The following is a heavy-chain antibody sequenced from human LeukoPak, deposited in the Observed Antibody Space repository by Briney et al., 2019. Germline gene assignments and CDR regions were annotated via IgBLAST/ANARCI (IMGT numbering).Heavy chain of an antibody. V-gene: IGHV3-23*01. J-gene: IGHJ4*02. D-gene: IGHD3-22*01. CDR1: GITLSNYG. Sequence: GGSLRLSRAVSGITLSNYGMSWVRQPPGKGLEWVAGISGSGGGTNYADSVKGRFTISRDNPRNTLYLQMNSLRAEDTAVYFCAKRGVVIRVILVGFHKEAYYFDSWGQGALVTVSS. CDR3: AKRGVVIRVILVGFHKEAYYFDS. CDR2: ISGSGGGT.